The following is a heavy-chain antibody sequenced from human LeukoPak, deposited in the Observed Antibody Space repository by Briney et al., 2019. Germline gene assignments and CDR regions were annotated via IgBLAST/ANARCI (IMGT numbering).Heavy chain of an antibody. D-gene: IGHD3-10*01. CDR3: ARDRGYPVDY. V-gene: IGHV3-74*01. CDR1: GFTFSTYW. J-gene: IGHJ4*02. Sequence: GGSLRLSCAASGFTFSTYWMHWVRQAPGKGLVWVSHIRSDGSTTSYADSVKGRFTISRDNTKNTLYLQMNSLRAEDTAVYYCARDRGYPVDYWGQGTLVTVSS. CDR2: IRSDGSTT.